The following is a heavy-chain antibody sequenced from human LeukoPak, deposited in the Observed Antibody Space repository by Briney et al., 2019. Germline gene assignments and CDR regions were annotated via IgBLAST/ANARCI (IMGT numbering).Heavy chain of an antibody. V-gene: IGHV3-30*18. J-gene: IGHJ4*02. CDR2: ISYDGSNK. CDR1: GFTFSSYG. D-gene: IGHD5-18*01. Sequence: GRSLRLSCAASGFTFSSYGMHWVRQAPGMGLEWVAVISYDGSNKYYADSVKGRFTISRDNSKNTLYLQMNSLRAEDTAVYYCAKDLGGYSYGVDYWGQGTLVTVSS. CDR3: AKDLGGYSYGVDY.